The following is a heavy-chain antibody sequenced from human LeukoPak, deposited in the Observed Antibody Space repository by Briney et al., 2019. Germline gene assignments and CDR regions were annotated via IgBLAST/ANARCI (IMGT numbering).Heavy chain of an antibody. CDR3: VRGGSYTIDA. J-gene: IGHJ5*02. Sequence: GGSLRLSCAASGFTFSNYWMTWVRPAPGKGREWVASIKEDGSEKSYVDSVKGRFTISRANAKHSLFLQMNSLGAEDTAVYYGVRGGSYTIDAGGQGILVTVSS. V-gene: IGHV3-7*01. CDR2: IKEDGSEK. D-gene: IGHD1-26*01. CDR1: GFTFSNYW.